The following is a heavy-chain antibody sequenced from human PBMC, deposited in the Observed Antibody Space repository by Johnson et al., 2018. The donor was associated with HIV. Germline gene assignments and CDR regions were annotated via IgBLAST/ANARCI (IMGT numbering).Heavy chain of an antibody. V-gene: IGHV3-30-3*01. CDR3: TTLGYTTRPRAITFDI. CDR2: ISYDGSNK. CDR1: GFTFSSYT. J-gene: IGHJ3*02. D-gene: IGHD6-13*01. Sequence: VQLVESGGGSLQPGGSLRLSCAASGFTFSSYTMHWVRQAPGKGLEWVAVISYDGSNKYYADSVKGRFTISRDNSKNTLYLQMNSLRAEDTAVYYCTTLGYTTRPRAITFDIWGQGTMVSVSS.